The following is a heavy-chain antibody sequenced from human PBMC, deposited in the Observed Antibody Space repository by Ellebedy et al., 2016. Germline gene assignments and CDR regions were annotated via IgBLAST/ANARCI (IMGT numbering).Heavy chain of an antibody. V-gene: IGHV1-46*01. D-gene: IGHD3-10*01. CDR3: ARAGLIKDGFDV. CDR1: GYTFISYN. J-gene: IGHJ3*01. CDR2: INPSDGTT. Sequence: ASVKVSCKASGYTFISYNMHWVRQAPGQGLEWMGMINPSDGTTTYTQKFQGRVTMTRDTSTSTVYLELSSLTSQDAAVYYCARAGLIKDGFDVWGQGTMVTVSS.